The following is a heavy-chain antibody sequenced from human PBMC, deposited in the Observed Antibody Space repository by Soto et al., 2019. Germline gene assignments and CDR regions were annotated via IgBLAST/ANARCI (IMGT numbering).Heavy chain of an antibody. CDR2: IYYSGST. CDR1: GGSISSYY. V-gene: IGHV4-59*01. Sequence: ETLSLTCTVSGGSISSYYWSWIRQPPGKGLEWIGYIYYSGSTNYNPSLKSRVTISVDTSKNQFSLKLSSVTAADTAVYYCARDNGYSYGYTLDHWGQG. J-gene: IGHJ4*02. CDR3: ARDNGYSYGYTLDH. D-gene: IGHD5-18*01.